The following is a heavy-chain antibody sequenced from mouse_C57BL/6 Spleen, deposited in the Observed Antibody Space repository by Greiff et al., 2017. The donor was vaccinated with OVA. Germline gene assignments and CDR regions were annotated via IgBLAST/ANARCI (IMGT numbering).Heavy chain of an antibody. V-gene: IGHV2-6-1*01. CDR1: GFSLTSYG. D-gene: IGHD2-3*01. CDR2: IWSDGST. Sequence: VHLVESGPGLVAPSQSLSITCTVSGFSLTSYGVHWVRQPPGKGLEWLVVIWSDGSTTYNSALKSRLSISKDNSKSQVFLKMNSLQTDDTAMYYCARHDGYYEAWFAYWGQGTLVTVSA. CDR3: ARHDGYYEAWFAY. J-gene: IGHJ3*01.